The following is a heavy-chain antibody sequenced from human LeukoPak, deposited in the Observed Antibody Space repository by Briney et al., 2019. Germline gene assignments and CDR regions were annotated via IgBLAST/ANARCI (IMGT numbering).Heavy chain of an antibody. Sequence: GGSLRLSCAASGFTFSSYAMSWVRQAPGKGLEWVSAISGSGGNTYYADSVKGRFTISRDNSKNTLYLQMNSLRAEDTAVYYCAKGPQPGYSSSWSPFPAGPFDYWGQGTLVTVSS. J-gene: IGHJ4*02. CDR1: GFTFSSYA. CDR2: ISGSGGNT. V-gene: IGHV3-23*01. CDR3: AKGPQPGYSSSWSPFPAGPFDY. D-gene: IGHD6-13*01.